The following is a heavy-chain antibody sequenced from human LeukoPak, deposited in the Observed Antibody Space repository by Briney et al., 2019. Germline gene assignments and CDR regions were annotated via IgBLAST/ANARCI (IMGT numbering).Heavy chain of an antibody. CDR3: ARGGGRGCSGGSCPYGLDV. D-gene: IGHD2-15*01. V-gene: IGHV3-48*03. Sequence: PGGSLRLSCAASGFTFSSYEMNWVRQAPGKGLEWVSYISSSGSTIYYADSVKGRFTISRDNAKNSLYLQMNSLRSEDTAVYYCARGGGRGCSGGSCPYGLDVWGQGTTVTVSS. CDR2: ISSSGSTI. CDR1: GFTFSSYE. J-gene: IGHJ6*02.